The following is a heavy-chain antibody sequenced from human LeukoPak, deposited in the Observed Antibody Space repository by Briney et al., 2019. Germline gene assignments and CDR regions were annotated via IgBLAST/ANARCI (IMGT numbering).Heavy chain of an antibody. J-gene: IGHJ6*03. D-gene: IGHD2-15*01. Sequence: SETLSFTCTVSGGSISSSSYYWGWIRQPPGKGLEWIGTMHYSGSTYYNPSLKSRVTISVDTSKNQFSLKLSSVTAADTAVYYCARKTHPLLGAYYYMDVWGKGTTVTVSS. CDR3: ARKTHPLLGAYYYMDV. CDR1: GGSISSSSYY. V-gene: IGHV4-39*07. CDR2: MHYSGST.